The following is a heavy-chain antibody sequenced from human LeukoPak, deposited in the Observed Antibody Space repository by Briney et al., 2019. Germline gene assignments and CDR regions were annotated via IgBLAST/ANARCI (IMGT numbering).Heavy chain of an antibody. CDR2: ISGSGGST. CDR3: AKDLGYCSGGSCYSFFPPGPTPPDY. J-gene: IGHJ4*02. V-gene: IGHV3-23*01. Sequence: ETLSLTCTVSGGSISSGGYYWSWIRQHPGKGLEWVSAISGSGGSTYYADSVKGRSTISRDNSENTLYLQMNSLRAEDTAVYYCAKDLGYCSGGSCYSFFPPGPTPPDYWGQGTLVTVSS. D-gene: IGHD2-15*01. CDR1: GGSISSGGYY.